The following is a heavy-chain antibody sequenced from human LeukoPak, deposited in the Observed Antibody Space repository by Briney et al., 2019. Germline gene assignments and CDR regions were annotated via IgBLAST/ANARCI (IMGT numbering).Heavy chain of an antibody. J-gene: IGHJ4*02. CDR1: GYTFTDYY. Sequence: GASVKVSCKASGYTFTDYYIHWVGQAPGQGLEWMAWINPNSGATNNAQKFQGRATVSRVTSISTAYMELSELRSDDTAVYYCARSGITTIPNFDYWGQGTLVTVSS. D-gene: IGHD5-12*01. V-gene: IGHV1-2*02. CDR2: INPNSGAT. CDR3: ARSGITTIPNFDY.